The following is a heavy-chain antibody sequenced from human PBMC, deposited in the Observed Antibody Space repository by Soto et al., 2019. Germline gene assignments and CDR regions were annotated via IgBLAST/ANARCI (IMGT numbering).Heavy chain of an antibody. Sequence: ASAKVSCKASGYTFTSYGITWVRQAPGHGLEWMGWVSAYNANTNYAQKFQGRVTMTTDTSTSTAYMELRSLRSDDTAIYYRAKDEIATAGTFEHWGQGTLVTVSS. CDR2: VSAYNANT. D-gene: IGHD6-13*01. CDR1: GYTFTSYG. CDR3: AKDEIATAGTFEH. J-gene: IGHJ4*02. V-gene: IGHV1-18*01.